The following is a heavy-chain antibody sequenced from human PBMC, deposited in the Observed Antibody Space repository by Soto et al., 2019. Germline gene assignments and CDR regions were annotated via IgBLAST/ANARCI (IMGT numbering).Heavy chain of an antibody. CDR2: ISWNSGSI. V-gene: IGHV3-9*01. J-gene: IGHJ4*02. CDR1: GFTFHDYA. Sequence: GGSLRLSCAASGFTFHDYALHWVRQAPGKGLEWVSGISWNSGSIGYADSVKGRFTISRDNAKNSLYLQMNSLRAEDTALYYCAKDTTEDYGDYRGYYDSSGYWRGIDYWGQGTLVTVSS. D-gene: IGHD3-22*01. CDR3: AKDTTEDYGDYRGYYDSSGYWRGIDY.